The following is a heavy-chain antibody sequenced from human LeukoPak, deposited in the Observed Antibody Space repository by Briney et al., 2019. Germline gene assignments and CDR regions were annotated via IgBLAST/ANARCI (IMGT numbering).Heavy chain of an antibody. V-gene: IGHV1-69*05. CDR2: IIPIFGTA. J-gene: IGHJ3*02. CDR1: GGTFSSYA. Sequence: ASVKVSCKATGGTFSSYAISWVRQAPGQGLEWMGGIIPIFGTANYAQKFQGRVTITTDESTSTAYMELSSLRSEDTAVYYCASLWGAAFDIWGQGTMVTVSS. D-gene: IGHD2-21*01. CDR3: ASLWGAAFDI.